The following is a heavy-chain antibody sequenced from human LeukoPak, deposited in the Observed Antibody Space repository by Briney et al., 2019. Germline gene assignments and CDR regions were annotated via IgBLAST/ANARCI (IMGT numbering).Heavy chain of an antibody. D-gene: IGHD3-22*01. CDR2: ISGSGGST. J-gene: IGHJ4*02. V-gene: IGHV3-23*01. CDR1: GFTFSSYA. CDR3: AKRYYYDSSGYMDY. Sequence: GGSLRLSCAASGFTFSSYAMSWVRQAPGKGLEWVSGISGSGGSTYYADSVKGRFTISRDNSKNTLYLQMNSLRAEDTAVYYCAKRYYYDSSGYMDYWGQGTLVTVSS.